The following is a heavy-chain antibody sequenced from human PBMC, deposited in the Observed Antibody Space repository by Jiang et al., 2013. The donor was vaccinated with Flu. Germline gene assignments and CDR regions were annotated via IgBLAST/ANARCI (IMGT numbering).Heavy chain of an antibody. CDR3: ARGWVDTRTEPNYYFYYGMDV. CDR1: GFTFSSYG. CDR2: IKDDGSKI. J-gene: IGHJ6*02. D-gene: IGHD5-18*01. V-gene: IGHV3-30*02. Sequence: VQLVESGGGLVQPGGSLRLSCAASGFTFSSYGMHWVRQAPGKGLEWVAFIKDDGSKIYYADSVKGRFTISRDNFKNTLYLQMNSLRVEDTAVYYCARGWVDTRTEPNYYFYYGMDVVGPRDHGHRLL.